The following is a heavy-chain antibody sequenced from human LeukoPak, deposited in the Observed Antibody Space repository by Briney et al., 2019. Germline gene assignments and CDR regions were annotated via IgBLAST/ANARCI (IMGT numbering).Heavy chain of an antibody. Sequence: GGSLRLSCTASGFTFGDYAMSWFRQAPGKGLEWIGFIRSKAYGGTTEYAASVKGRFSISRDDSKSIAYLQMNSLKTEDTAVYYCTRPKGGSYSGAYYFDYWGQGTLVTASS. CDR2: IRSKAYGGTT. V-gene: IGHV3-49*03. CDR1: GFTFGDYA. D-gene: IGHD1-26*01. CDR3: TRPKGGSYSGAYYFDY. J-gene: IGHJ4*02.